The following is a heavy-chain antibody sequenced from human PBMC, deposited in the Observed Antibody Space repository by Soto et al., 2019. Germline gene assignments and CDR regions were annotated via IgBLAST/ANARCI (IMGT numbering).Heavy chain of an antibody. CDR2: IWYDGSNK. J-gene: IGHJ6*02. V-gene: IGHV3-33*01. Sequence: QVQLVESGGGVVQPGRSLRLSCAASGFTFSSYGMHWVRQAPGKGLEWVAVIWYDGSNKYYADSVKGRFTISRDNSKNTLYLQMNSLRAEDTAVYYCAGPVDYGNYEAGSGMDVWGQGTTVTVSS. CDR3: AGPVDYGNYEAGSGMDV. CDR1: GFTFSSYG. D-gene: IGHD4-17*01.